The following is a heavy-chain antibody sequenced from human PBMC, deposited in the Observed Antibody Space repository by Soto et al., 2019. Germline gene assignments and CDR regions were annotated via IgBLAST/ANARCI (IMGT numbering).Heavy chain of an antibody. CDR1: GGTFSSYA. Sequence: SVKVSCKASGGTFSSYAISWVRQAPGQGLEWMGGVIPIFGTANYAQKCQGRFTITADKSTSTAYMELSSLRSEHTAVYYCARETYSSSPQAHFDYWGQGTLVTVSS. CDR2: VIPIFGTA. V-gene: IGHV1-69*06. D-gene: IGHD6-6*01. J-gene: IGHJ4*02. CDR3: ARETYSSSPQAHFDY.